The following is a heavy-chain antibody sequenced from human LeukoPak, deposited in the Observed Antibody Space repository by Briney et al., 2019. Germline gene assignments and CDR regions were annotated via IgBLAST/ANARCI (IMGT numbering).Heavy chain of an antibody. CDR3: ASGYSGSYYDWFHP. Sequence: SVRVSCKASGGTFTSYAISWVRQAPGQGLEWRGGIIPIFGTANYAQKFQGRVTITTDESTSTAYMELSSLRSEDTAVYYCASGYSGSYYDWFHPWGQGTLVTVSS. J-gene: IGHJ5*02. D-gene: IGHD1-26*01. CDR2: IIPIFGTA. V-gene: IGHV1-69*05. CDR1: GGTFTSYA.